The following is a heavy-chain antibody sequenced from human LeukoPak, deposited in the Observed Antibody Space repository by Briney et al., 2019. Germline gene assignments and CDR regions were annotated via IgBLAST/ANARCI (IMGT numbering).Heavy chain of an antibody. Sequence: GESLKISCKGSGYSFTSYWIGWVRQLPGKGLERMGIIYPGDSDTRYSPSFQGQVTISADKSISTAYLQWSSLKASDTAMYYCASRSSSVYYYYGMDVWGQGTTVTVSS. V-gene: IGHV5-51*01. D-gene: IGHD6-6*01. CDR2: IYPGDSDT. CDR1: GYSFTSYW. J-gene: IGHJ6*02. CDR3: ASRSSSVYYYYGMDV.